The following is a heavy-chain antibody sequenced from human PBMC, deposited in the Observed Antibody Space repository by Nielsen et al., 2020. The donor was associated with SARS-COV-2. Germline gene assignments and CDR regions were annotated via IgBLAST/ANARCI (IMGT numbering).Heavy chain of an antibody. D-gene: IGHD6-19*01. CDR1: GYSFTSYW. J-gene: IGHJ6*02. Sequence: GESLKISCKGSGYSFTSYWIGWVRQMPGKGLEWMGIIYPGDSDTRYSPSFQGQVTISADKSISTAYLQWSSLKASDTAMYYCARLQGLVPTNFGNYYYGMDVWGQGTTVTVSS. CDR3: ARLQGLVPTNFGNYYYGMDV. V-gene: IGHV5-51*01. CDR2: IYPGDSDT.